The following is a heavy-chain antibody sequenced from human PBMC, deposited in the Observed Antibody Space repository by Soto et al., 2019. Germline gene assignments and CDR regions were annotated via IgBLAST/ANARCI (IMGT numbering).Heavy chain of an antibody. CDR1: GFTFSSYE. CDR2: ISSSGSTI. V-gene: IGHV3-48*03. J-gene: IGHJ6*02. Sequence: LRLSCAASGFTFSSYEMNWVRQAPGKGLEWVSYISSSGSTIYYADSVKGRFTISRDNAKNSLYLQMNSLRAEDTAVYYCARDYHDFWSGYFPHYYYYGMDVWGQGTTVTVS. D-gene: IGHD3-3*01. CDR3: ARDYHDFWSGYFPHYYYYGMDV.